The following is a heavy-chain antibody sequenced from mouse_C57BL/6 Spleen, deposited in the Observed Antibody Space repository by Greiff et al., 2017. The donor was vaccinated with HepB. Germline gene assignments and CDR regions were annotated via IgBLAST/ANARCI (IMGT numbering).Heavy chain of an antibody. Sequence: VQLQESGAELVRPGASVTLSCKASGYTFTDYEMHWVKQTPVHGLEWIGAIDPETGGTAYNQKFKGKAILTADKSSSTAYMELRSLTSEDSAVYYCTSVHYYGSSYTYWGQGTTLTVSS. V-gene: IGHV1-15*01. D-gene: IGHD1-1*01. J-gene: IGHJ2*01. CDR3: TSVHYYGSSYTY. CDR2: IDPETGGT. CDR1: GYTFTDYE.